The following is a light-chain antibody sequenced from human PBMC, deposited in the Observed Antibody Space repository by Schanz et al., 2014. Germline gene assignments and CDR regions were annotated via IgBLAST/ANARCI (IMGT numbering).Light chain of an antibody. V-gene: IGKV1-39*01. J-gene: IGKJ4*01. Sequence: DIQMTQSPSTLSASVGDRVTITCRATQSLSTWLAWYQQKPGKAPKLLIYGASGLQSGVPSRFSGSGSGTDFTLTIYSLQPEDLASYYCQQSYSTPLTFGGGTKVEIK. CDR1: QSLSTW. CDR2: GAS. CDR3: QQSYSTPLT.